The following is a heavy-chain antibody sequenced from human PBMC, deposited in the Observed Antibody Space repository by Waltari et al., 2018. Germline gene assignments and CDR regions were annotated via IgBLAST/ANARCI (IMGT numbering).Heavy chain of an antibody. J-gene: IGHJ6*02. CDR3: AKDMNCGGDCYSIPYHYGMDV. Sequence: EVQLVESGGGLVQPGRSLRLSCAASGFTFDDYAMHWVRPAPGKGLEWVSGISWNSGSIGYADSVKGRFTISRDNAKNSLYLQMNSLRAEDTALYYCAKDMNCGGDCYSIPYHYGMDVWGQGTTVTVSS. D-gene: IGHD2-21*01. CDR2: ISWNSGSI. V-gene: IGHV3-9*01. CDR1: GFTFDDYA.